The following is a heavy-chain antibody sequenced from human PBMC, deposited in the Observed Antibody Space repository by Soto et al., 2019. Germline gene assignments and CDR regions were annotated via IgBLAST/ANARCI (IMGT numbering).Heavy chain of an antibody. J-gene: IGHJ4*02. D-gene: IGHD5-12*01. Sequence: PGGSLRLSCAASGFTFSSYAMSWVRQAPGKGLEWVSAISGSGGSTYYADYVKGRFTISRDNSKNTLYLQMNSLRAEDTAVYYCAKLIRGYSGYGTSPFDYWGQGTLVTVSS. CDR1: GFTFSSYA. CDR3: AKLIRGYSGYGTSPFDY. CDR2: ISGSGGST. V-gene: IGHV3-23*01.